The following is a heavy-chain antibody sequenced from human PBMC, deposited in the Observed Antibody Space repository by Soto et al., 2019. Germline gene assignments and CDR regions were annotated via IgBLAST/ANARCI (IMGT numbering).Heavy chain of an antibody. J-gene: IGHJ3*01. CDR1: GFTFSTYA. Sequence: XGSLRLSCAAAGFTFSTYAMSRVRQAPGKGLEWVSTITGSDGTTYYADAVKGRFTISRDNSKNTLYLQMSSLRVEDTAVYFCATDALDFWGQGTMVTVSS. CDR2: ITGSDGTT. V-gene: IGHV3-23*01. CDR3: ATDALDF.